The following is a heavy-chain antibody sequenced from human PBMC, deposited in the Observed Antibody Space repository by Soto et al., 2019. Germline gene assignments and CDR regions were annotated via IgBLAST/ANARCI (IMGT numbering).Heavy chain of an antibody. Sequence: EVQLLEAGGGLVQPGGSLRLSCAASGFTFSSYAMSWVRQAPGKGLEWVAAISGSGGSTYYADSVKGRFTISRDNSKNTLYLQMNSLRAEDTAVYYCAKDPATVTQRGYFDYWGQGNLVPVSS. CDR3: AKDPATVTQRGYFDY. CDR2: ISGSGGST. J-gene: IGHJ4*02. V-gene: IGHV3-23*01. D-gene: IGHD4-17*01. CDR1: GFTFSSYA.